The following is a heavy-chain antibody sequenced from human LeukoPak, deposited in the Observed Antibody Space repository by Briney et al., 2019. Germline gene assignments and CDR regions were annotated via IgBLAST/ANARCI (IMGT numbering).Heavy chain of an antibody. J-gene: IGHJ5*02. CDR1: GYTFTSYD. Sequence: ASVKVSCKASGYTFTSYDINWVRQAPGQGLEWMGWISAYNGNTNYAQKLQGRVTMTTDTSTSTAYMELRSLRSDDTAVYYCARALVLNWFDPWGQGTLVTVSS. V-gene: IGHV1-18*01. CDR2: ISAYNGNT. CDR3: ARALVLNWFDP.